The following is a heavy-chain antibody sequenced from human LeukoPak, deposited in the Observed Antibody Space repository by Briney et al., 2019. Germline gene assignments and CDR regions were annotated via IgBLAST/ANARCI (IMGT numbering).Heavy chain of an antibody. J-gene: IGHJ4*02. CDR2: ISSSGSTI. Sequence: MTGGSLRLSCAASGFTFSDYYMSWIRQAPGKGLEWVSFISSSGSTIYYADSVKGRFTIPRDNAKNSLSLQMNSLRAEDTAIYYCARVITIFGVAEYYFDYWGQGTLVTVSS. D-gene: IGHD3-3*01. CDR3: ARVITIFGVAEYYFDY. CDR1: GFTFSDYY. V-gene: IGHV3-11*04.